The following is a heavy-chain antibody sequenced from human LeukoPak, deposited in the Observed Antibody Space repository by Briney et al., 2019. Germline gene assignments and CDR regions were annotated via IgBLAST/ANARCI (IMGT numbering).Heavy chain of an antibody. CDR1: GFSISTKY. CDR2: VYSDGTT. J-gene: IGHJ6*03. D-gene: IGHD3-22*01. Sequence: GGSLRLSCAASGFSISTKYMSWVRQAPGKGLEWVSVVYSDGTTHYADSVEGRFTIFRDNSKDTLYLHMNNLRAEDTAVYYCAGDTSNYYDATGYYYGYYYMDVWGKGTTVTVSS. CDR3: AGDTSNYYDATGYYYGYYYMDV. V-gene: IGHV3-53*01.